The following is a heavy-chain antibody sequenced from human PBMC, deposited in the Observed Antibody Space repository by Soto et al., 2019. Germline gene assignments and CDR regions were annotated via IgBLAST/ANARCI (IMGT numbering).Heavy chain of an antibody. CDR2: IIPIFGTA. D-gene: IGHD1-7*01. J-gene: IGHJ6*02. V-gene: IGHV1-69*06. Sequence: SVKVSCKASGGTFSSYAISWVRQAPGQGLEWMGGIIPIFGTANYAQKFQGRVTITADKSTSTAYMELSSLRSEDTAVYYCAREGLTGTTGFYYYYYGMDVWGQGTTVTV. CDR1: GGTFSSYA. CDR3: AREGLTGTTGFYYYYYGMDV.